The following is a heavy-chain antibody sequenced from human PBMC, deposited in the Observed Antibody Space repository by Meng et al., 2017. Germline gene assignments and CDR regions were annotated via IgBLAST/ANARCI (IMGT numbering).Heavy chain of an antibody. CDR3: AHSYGSNFDY. Sequence: QITLKEAGPTLVTPTPPLPLSCTFAGFSLSTSGVCVGWIRQPPGKALEWLALIYWDDDKRYSPSLKSRLTITKDTSKNQVVLTMTNMGPVDTATYYCAHSYGSNFDYWGQGTLVTVSS. CDR1: GFSLSTSGVC. D-gene: IGHD3-10*01. CDR2: IYWDDDK. J-gene: IGHJ4*02. V-gene: IGHV2-5*02.